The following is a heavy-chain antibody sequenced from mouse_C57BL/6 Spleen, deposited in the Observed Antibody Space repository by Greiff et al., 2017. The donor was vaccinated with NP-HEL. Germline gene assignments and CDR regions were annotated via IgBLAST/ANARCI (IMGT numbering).Heavy chain of an antibody. D-gene: IGHD1-1*01. J-gene: IGHJ2*01. CDR3: ARRRYYGSADY. Sequence: VKLQQPGAELVMPGASVKLSCKASGYTFTSYWMHWVKQRPGQGLEWIGEIDPSDSYTNYNQKFKGKSTLTVDKSSSTAYMQLSSLTSEDSAVYYCARRRYYGSADYWGQGTTLTVSS. CDR2: IDPSDSYT. V-gene: IGHV1-69*01. CDR1: GYTFTSYW.